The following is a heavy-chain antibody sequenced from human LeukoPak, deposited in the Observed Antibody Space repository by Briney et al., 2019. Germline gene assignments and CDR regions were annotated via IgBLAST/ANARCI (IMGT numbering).Heavy chain of an antibody. CDR2: IYYSGST. V-gene: IGHV4-30-4*08. J-gene: IGHJ3*01. D-gene: IGHD3-22*01. CDR1: GGSISSGDYY. CDR3: AREDYDVYAIDF. Sequence: SQTLSLTCTVSGGSISSGDYYWGWIRQPPGKGLEWIGYIYYSGSTYYNPSLKSRVTRSVDSSKNQFSLKLSSVTTADTAVYYCAREDYDVYAIDFWGQGTMVTVSS.